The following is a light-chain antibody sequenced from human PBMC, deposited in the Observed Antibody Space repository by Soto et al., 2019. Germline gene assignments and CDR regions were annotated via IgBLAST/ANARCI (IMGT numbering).Light chain of an antibody. J-gene: IGKJ4*01. V-gene: IGKV1-33*01. Sequence: DIQMTQSPSSLSASVGDRVTITCQASQDISNYLNWYQQKPGKAPKLLVYDASNLETGVPSRFSGSSPRTDFTFTISSLQPEDIATYYCQQYDNLPLTFGGGTKVEIK. CDR1: QDISNY. CDR3: QQYDNLPLT. CDR2: DAS.